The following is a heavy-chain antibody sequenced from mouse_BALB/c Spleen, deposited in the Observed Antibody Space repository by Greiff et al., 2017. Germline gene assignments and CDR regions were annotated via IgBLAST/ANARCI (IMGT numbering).Heavy chain of an antibody. CDR2: IRNKANGYTT. CDR3: ARDRHFDV. V-gene: IGHV7-3*02. CDR1: GFTFTDYY. Sequence: DVKLMESGGGLVQPGGSLRLSCATSGFTFTDYYMSWVRQPPGKALEWLGFIRNKANGYTTEYSASVKGRFTISGDNSQSILYLQMNTLRAEDSATYYCARDRHFDVWGAGTTVTVSS. J-gene: IGHJ1*01.